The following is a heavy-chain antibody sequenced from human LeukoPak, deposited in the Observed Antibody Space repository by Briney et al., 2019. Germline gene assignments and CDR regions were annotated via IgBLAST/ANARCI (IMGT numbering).Heavy chain of an antibody. CDR2: VSVGGGTT. CDR1: GFTFSSFP. J-gene: IGHJ4*02. D-gene: IGHD6-13*01. CDR3: AKAMSSSWTYNYFDS. V-gene: IGHV3-23*01. Sequence: PGGSLRLSCAASGFTFSSFPMTWVRQAPGKGLEWVSGVSVGGGTTSYADSVKGRFTVSRDNSKNTLYLQMTTLRAEDTAMYYCAKAMSSSWTYNYFDSWGQGTLVTVSS.